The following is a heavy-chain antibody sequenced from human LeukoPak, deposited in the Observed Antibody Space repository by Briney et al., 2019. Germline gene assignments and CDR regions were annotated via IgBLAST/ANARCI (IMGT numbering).Heavy chain of an antibody. D-gene: IGHD2-21*01. Sequence: GGSLRLSCVASGFTFSDYHINWVRQAPGKGLEWVPSISSSSTHIYYADSVRGRFTISRDDAKNSLYLQMNSLRAEDTALYYCARGLCGGDCYDYWGQGTLVTVSS. CDR1: GFTFSDYH. CDR3: ARGLCGGDCYDY. J-gene: IGHJ4*02. V-gene: IGHV3-21*01. CDR2: ISSSSTHI.